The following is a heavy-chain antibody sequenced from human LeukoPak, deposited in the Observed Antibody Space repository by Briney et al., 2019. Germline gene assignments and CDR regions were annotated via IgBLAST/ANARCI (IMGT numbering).Heavy chain of an antibody. J-gene: IGHJ4*02. V-gene: IGHV3-53*01. CDR3: ARRAGDYSHPYDY. CDR1: GFTFSSYE. D-gene: IGHD3-22*01. Sequence: GGSLRLSCAASGFTFSSYEMSWVRQAPGKGLEWVSFIYSGGSTYYTDSVKSRFTISRDNSKNTLYLQMNSLRAEDTAVYYCARRAGDYSHPYDYWGQGILVTVSS. CDR2: IYSGGST.